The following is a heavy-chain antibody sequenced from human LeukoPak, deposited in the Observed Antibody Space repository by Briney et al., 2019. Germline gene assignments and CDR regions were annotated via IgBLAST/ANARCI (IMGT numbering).Heavy chain of an antibody. CDR2: IYYSGST. J-gene: IGHJ3*01. CDR1: GGSISSYY. Sequence: SETLSLTCTVSGGSISSYYWSWIRQPPGKGLEWIGYIYYSGSTNYNPSLKSRVTISVDTSKNQFSLKLSSVTAADTAVYYCARSDYGGDATYDSFDGGGQGSMVTVSS. V-gene: IGHV4-59*08. D-gene: IGHD4-23*01. CDR3: ARSDYGGDATYDSFDG.